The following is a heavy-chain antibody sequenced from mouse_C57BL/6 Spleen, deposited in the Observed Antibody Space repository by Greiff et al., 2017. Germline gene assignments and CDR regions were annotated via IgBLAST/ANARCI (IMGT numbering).Heavy chain of an antibody. V-gene: IGHV1-18*01. CDR2: INPNNGGT. Sequence: EVQGVESGPELVKPGASVKIPCKASGYTFTDYNMDWVKQSHGKSLEWIGDINPNNGGTIYNQKFKGKATLTVDKSSSTAYMELRSLTSEDTAVYYCARYGITTVVDKNWYFDVWGTGTTVTVSS. J-gene: IGHJ1*03. CDR3: ARYGITTVVDKNWYFDV. CDR1: GYTFTDYN. D-gene: IGHD1-1*01.